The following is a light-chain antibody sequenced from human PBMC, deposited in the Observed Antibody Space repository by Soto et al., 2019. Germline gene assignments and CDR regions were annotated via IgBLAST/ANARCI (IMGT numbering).Light chain of an antibody. V-gene: IGKV1-5*01. Sequence: DIRMTQSPSTLSASVGDRVTITCRASQSISTWLAWYQEKPGKAPKLLIYDGSSLGSGVPSRFSGSGSGTEFTLTISSLQTEDFATYYCQQYNANFGQGTRLESK. CDR3: QQYNAN. CDR2: DGS. J-gene: IGKJ2*01. CDR1: QSISTW.